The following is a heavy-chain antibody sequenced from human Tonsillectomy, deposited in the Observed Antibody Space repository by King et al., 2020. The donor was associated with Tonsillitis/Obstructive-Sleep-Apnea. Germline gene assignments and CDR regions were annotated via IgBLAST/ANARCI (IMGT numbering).Heavy chain of an antibody. D-gene: IGHD1-26*01. V-gene: IGHV4-4*02. CDR3: ATVQGYGGSVSRGRFDS. CDR1: GGSISSNKW. J-gene: IGHJ4*02. Sequence: VQLQESGPGLVKPSGTLSLTCVVSGGSISSNKWWSWVRQSPGKGLEWIGEIYQSGNTNYNPSLKSRVTISVDKSRNQLSLNLNSMTAADTALYYCATVQGYGGSVSRGRFDSWGQGTLVIVSS. CDR2: IYQSGNT.